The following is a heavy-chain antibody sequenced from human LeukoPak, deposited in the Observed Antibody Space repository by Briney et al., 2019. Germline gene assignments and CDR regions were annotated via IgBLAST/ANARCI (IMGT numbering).Heavy chain of an antibody. CDR1: GYTFTSYG. Sequence: ASVKVSCKASGYTFTSYGISWVRQATGQRREWMGWISAYNGHTNYTQKLQGRVTMTTDTSTSTAYMELRSLRSDDTAVYFCVRDGHRLYDYYYYYMDVWGKGTTVTVSS. V-gene: IGHV1-18*01. D-gene: IGHD2-2*02. CDR3: VRDGHRLYDYYYYYMDV. J-gene: IGHJ6*03. CDR2: ISAYNGHT.